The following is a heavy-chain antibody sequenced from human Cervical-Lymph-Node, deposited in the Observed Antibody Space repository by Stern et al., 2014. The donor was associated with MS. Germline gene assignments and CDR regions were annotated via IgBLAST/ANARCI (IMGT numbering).Heavy chain of an antibody. CDR2: IIPLLGAA. Sequence: VQLVQSGAEVKKPGSSVKVSCKASGGTFSSQAISWVRQAPGQGLEWLGGIIPLLGAAHYAQKIQGRVTITADEFTSTVYMELRSLRSDDTAVYYCARDEIGQTTTHYYYYGMDVWGQGTTVTVSS. CDR3: ARDEIGQTTTHYYYYGMDV. J-gene: IGHJ6*02. V-gene: IGHV1-69*01. D-gene: IGHD1-1*01. CDR1: GGTFSSQA.